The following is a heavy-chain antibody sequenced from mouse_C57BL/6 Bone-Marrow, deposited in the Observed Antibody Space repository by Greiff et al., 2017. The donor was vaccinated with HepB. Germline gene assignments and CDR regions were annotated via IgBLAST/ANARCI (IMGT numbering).Heavy chain of an antibody. Sequence: QVQLQQSGAELVKPGASVKISCKASGYTFTDYYINWVKQRPGQGLEWIGKIGPGSGSTYYNEKFKGKATLTADKSSSTAYMQLSSLTSEDSAVYFCARRIYYYGSSYVADYAMDYWGQGTSVTVSS. CDR2: IGPGSGST. CDR1: GYTFTDYY. D-gene: IGHD1-1*01. J-gene: IGHJ4*01. CDR3: ARRIYYYGSSYVADYAMDY. V-gene: IGHV1-77*01.